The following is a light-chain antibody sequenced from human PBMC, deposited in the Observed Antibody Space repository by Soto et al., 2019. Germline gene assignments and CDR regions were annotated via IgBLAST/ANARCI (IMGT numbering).Light chain of an antibody. CDR1: QDIRHA. V-gene: IGKV1-17*01. CDR2: SAS. Sequence: DIQMTQSPSSLSASVGDRVTITCRASQDIRHALGWYQQKPGKVPKRLIYSASSLQNGVPSRFSGSGSETVFTLTISSLQPADFATYFCLQHADYPFTFGQGTRLEI. J-gene: IGKJ2*01. CDR3: LQHADYPFT.